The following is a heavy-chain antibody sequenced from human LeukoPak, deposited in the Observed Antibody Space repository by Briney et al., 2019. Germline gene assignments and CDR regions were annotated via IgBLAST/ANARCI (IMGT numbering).Heavy chain of an antibody. D-gene: IGHD2-15*01. J-gene: IGHJ4*02. V-gene: IGHV3-21*01. Sequence: PGGSLRLSCAASGFTFSSYSMNWVRQAPGKGLEWVSSISSSSSYIYYADSVEGRFTISRDNAKNSLYLQMNSLRAEDTAGYYCARDYDFYCSGGSCYSPRLSDYWGQGTLVTVSS. CDR1: GFTFSSYS. CDR2: ISSSSSYI. CDR3: ARDYDFYCSGGSCYSPRLSDY.